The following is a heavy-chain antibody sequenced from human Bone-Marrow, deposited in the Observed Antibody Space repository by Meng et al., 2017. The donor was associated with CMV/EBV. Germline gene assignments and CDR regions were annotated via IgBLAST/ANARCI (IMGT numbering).Heavy chain of an antibody. CDR2: IYYSGST. J-gene: IGHJ3*02. CDR3: ARVFTSFAFDI. CDR1: GGSISSYY. Sequence: SETLSLTCTVSGGSISSYYWSWIRQPPGKGLEWIGYIYYSGSTNYNPSLKSRVTISVDTSKNQFSLKLSSVTAADTAVYYCARVFTSFAFDIWGRGAMVTVPS. V-gene: IGHV4-59*01. D-gene: IGHD1-26*01.